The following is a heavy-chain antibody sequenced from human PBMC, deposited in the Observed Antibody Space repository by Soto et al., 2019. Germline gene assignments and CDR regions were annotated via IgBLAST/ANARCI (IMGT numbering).Heavy chain of an antibody. J-gene: IGHJ4*02. CDR3: ARDLGVALATLTLDS. D-gene: IGHD2-15*01. CDR1: GFTFSTYS. Sequence: GGSLRLSCVASGFTFSTYSMNWVRQAPGKGLEWAADITTSSSFRFYADSLKGRFTISRDDAKNSLYLQMNSLRVEDTGVYYCARDLGVALATLTLDSWGQGTLVTVSS. CDR2: ITTSSSFR. V-gene: IGHV3-21*01.